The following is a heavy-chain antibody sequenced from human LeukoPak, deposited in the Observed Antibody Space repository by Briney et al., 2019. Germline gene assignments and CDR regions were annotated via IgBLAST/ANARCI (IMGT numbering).Heavy chain of an antibody. CDR3: AGRHCSGGGCYFAGADPFDY. Sequence: PGGSLRLSCAASGFTVSSTYMSWVRQAPGKGLEWVSVIYSGGNIHYIESVKGRFTISRDTSKNTLYLQMNSLRAEDTAVYFCAGRHCSGGGCYFAGADPFDYWGQGTLVTVSS. V-gene: IGHV3-53*01. D-gene: IGHD2-15*01. J-gene: IGHJ4*02. CDR2: IYSGGNI. CDR1: GFTVSSTY.